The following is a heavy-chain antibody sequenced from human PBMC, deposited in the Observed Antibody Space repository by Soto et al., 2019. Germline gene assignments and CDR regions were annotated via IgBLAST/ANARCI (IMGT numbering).Heavy chain of an antibody. V-gene: IGHV3-23*01. CDR3: ARGSSEIYYFDY. J-gene: IGHJ4*02. D-gene: IGHD6-25*01. CDR1: GFTFSTYA. Sequence: EVQLLQSGGGLVRPGTSLRLSCATSGFTFSTYAMSWVRQAPGRGLEWVSTFSGSGAATYYADSVKGRFTISKDNSKSTVYLQMNSLRAEDTAVYYCARGSSEIYYFDYWGQGTLVTVSS. CDR2: FSGSGAAT.